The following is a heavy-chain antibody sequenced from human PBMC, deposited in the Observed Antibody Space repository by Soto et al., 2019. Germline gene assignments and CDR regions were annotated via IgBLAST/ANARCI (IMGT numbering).Heavy chain of an antibody. CDR1: GFTFSSYA. D-gene: IGHD3-3*01. J-gene: IGHJ5*02. Sequence: GGSLRLSCAASGFTFSSYAMHWVRQAPGKGLEWVAVISYDGSNKYYADSVKGRFTISRDNSKNTLYLQMNSLRAEDTAVYYCARDRGTTIFGVVIIGGWFDPWGQGTLVTVSS. CDR2: ISYDGSNK. CDR3: ARDRGTTIFGVVIIGGWFDP. V-gene: IGHV3-30-3*01.